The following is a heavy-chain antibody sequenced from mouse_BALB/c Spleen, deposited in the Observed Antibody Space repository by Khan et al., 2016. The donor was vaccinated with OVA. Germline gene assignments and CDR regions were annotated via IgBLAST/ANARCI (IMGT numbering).Heavy chain of an antibody. CDR1: GYTFTSYW. CDR2: IDPYDSET. Sequence: VQLQQSGAELVRPGASVKLSCEASGYTFTSYWMNWVKQSPEQGLEWIGRIDPYDSETHYNQNFKDKAILTVDKSSSPAYMQLSSLTSEDSAVYFCARNPFAYWGQGTLVTVSA. J-gene: IGHJ3*01. V-gene: IGHV1-52*01. CDR3: ARNPFAY.